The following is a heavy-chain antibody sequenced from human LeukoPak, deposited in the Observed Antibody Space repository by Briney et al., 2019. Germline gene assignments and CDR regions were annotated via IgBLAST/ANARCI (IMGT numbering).Heavy chain of an antibody. Sequence: GGSLRLSCAASGFTFSSYSMNWVRQAPGKGLEWVSYISSGSSSIYYADSVKGRFTISRDNAENSLYLQMNSLRDEDTAVYYCARGRATGRSGGDYWGQGTLVTVSS. V-gene: IGHV3-48*02. J-gene: IGHJ4*02. CDR2: ISSGSSSI. D-gene: IGHD3-9*01. CDR3: ARGRATGRSGGDY. CDR1: GFTFSSYS.